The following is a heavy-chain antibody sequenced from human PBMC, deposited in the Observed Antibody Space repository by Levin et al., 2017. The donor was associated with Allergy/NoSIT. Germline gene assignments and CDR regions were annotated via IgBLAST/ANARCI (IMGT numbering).Heavy chain of an antibody. Sequence: SCTVSGGSISSGGYYWSWIRQHPGKGLEWIGYIYYSGSTYYNPSLKSRVTISVDTSKNQFSLKLSSVTAADTAVYYCARALAAAHTGYYYGMDVWGQGTTVTVSS. V-gene: IGHV4-31*03. CDR1: GGSISSGGYY. CDR2: IYYSGST. D-gene: IGHD6-13*01. CDR3: ARALAAAHTGYYYGMDV. J-gene: IGHJ6*02.